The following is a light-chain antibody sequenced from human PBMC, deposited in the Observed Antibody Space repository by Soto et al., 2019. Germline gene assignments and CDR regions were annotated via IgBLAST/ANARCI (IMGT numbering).Light chain of an antibody. CDR2: AAS. Sequence: EIVLTQSPGTLSLSPGERATLSCRASQSVSSSYLGGYQQKPGQAPRLLIYAASIRAAGVPDRFSGSGSGTDFTLTITRLEPEDFAVYYCQQYGPSLPYTFGQGTKLEIK. V-gene: IGKV3-20*01. CDR1: QSVSSSY. CDR3: QQYGPSLPYT. J-gene: IGKJ2*01.